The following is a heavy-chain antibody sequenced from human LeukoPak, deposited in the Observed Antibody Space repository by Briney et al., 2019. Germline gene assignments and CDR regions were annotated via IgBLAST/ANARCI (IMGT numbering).Heavy chain of an antibody. D-gene: IGHD3-16*01. V-gene: IGHV3-15*01. CDR3: TTPPVLSMTTIDY. J-gene: IGHJ4*02. Sequence: GGSLRLSCAASGFIFDDYGMTWVRQAPGKGLEWVGRIKSKADGGTTDYAAPVKGRFTISRDDSKNTLYLQMNSLKTEDTAVYYCTTPPVLSMTTIDYWGQGTLVTVSS. CDR2: IKSKADGGTT. CDR1: GFIFDDYG.